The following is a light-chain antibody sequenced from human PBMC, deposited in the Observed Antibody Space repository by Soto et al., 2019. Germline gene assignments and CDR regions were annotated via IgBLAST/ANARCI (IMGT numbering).Light chain of an antibody. Sequence: QSVLTQPRSVSGSPGQSVTISCTGTSNDVGGYHYVSWYQHHPGKAPKLVIFDVNRRPSGVPHRFSGSKSDNTASLTISGLQAEDEADYYCISYTDRQSYLFGTGTKVTVL. CDR1: SNDVGGYHY. CDR3: ISYTDRQSYL. CDR2: DVN. J-gene: IGLJ1*01. V-gene: IGLV2-11*01.